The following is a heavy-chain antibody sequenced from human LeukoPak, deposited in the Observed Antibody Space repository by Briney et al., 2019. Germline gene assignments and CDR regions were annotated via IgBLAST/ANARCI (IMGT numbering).Heavy chain of an antibody. CDR3: AKDMRWRHENYYYGMDV. D-gene: IGHD2-21*02. CDR1: GFIFDDYA. Sequence: GGSLRLSCAASGFIFDDYAMHWVRQAPGKGLEWVSGISWNSVTITYADSVKGRFTISRDNAKNSLYLQMNSLRAEDTALYYCAKDMRWRHENYYYGMDVWGQGTTVTVSS. CDR2: ISWNSVTI. V-gene: IGHV3-9*01. J-gene: IGHJ6*02.